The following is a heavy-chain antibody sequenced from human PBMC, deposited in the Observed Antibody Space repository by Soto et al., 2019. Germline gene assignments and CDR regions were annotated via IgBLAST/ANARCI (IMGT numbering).Heavy chain of an antibody. J-gene: IGHJ4*02. CDR1: GLNFRSYA. V-gene: IGHV3-74*01. Sequence: GGSLRHSCASSGLNFRSYAMTWVRQATGKGLVWVSRINSDGSSTSYADSVKGRFTISRDNAKNTLYLQMNSLRAEDTAVYYCARDPTYFYDSSGYYDYWGQGTLVTVSS. CDR2: INSDGSST. CDR3: ARDPTYFYDSSGYYDY. D-gene: IGHD3-22*01.